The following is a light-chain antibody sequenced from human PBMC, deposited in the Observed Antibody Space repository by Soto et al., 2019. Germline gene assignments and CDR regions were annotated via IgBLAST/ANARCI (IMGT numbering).Light chain of an antibody. CDR1: RNDVGGYNF. V-gene: IGLV2-14*03. CDR3: SSYTTGGTHI. J-gene: IGLJ2*01. CDR2: DVS. Sequence: QSALTQPASVSGSPGQSITISCTGTRNDVGGYNFVSWHQQHPGKAPKLLIFDVSDRPSEVSHRFSGSKSGYTASLTISGLQAEDEADYYCSSYTTGGTHIFGGGTKLT.